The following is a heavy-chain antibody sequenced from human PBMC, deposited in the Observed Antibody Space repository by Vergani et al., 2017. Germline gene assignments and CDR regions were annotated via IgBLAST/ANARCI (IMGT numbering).Heavy chain of an antibody. J-gene: IGHJ4*02. Sequence: QVQLQESGPGLVKPSQTLSLTCTVSGGSISSGSYYWSWIRQPAGKGLEWIGRIYTSGSTNYNPSLKSRVTISVDTSKNQFSLKLSSVTAADTAVYYCARHPRRVVTARDYWGQGTLVTVSS. D-gene: IGHD2-21*02. CDR1: GGSISSGSYY. V-gene: IGHV4-61*02. CDR3: ARHPRRVVTARDY. CDR2: IYTSGST.